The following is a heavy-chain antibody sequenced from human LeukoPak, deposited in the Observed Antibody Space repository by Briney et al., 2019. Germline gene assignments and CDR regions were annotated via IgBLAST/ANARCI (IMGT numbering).Heavy chain of an antibody. CDR3: TRVNYSNYTGKFDY. D-gene: IGHD4-11*01. J-gene: IGHJ4*02. V-gene: IGHV1-18*01. CDR1: GGTFSSYA. Sequence: HWASVKVSCKASGGTFSSYAISWVRQAPGQGLEWMGWISAYNGNTNYAQKLQGRVTMTTDTSTSTAYMELRSLRSDDTAVYYCTRVNYSNYTGKFDYWGQGTLVTVSS. CDR2: ISAYNGNT.